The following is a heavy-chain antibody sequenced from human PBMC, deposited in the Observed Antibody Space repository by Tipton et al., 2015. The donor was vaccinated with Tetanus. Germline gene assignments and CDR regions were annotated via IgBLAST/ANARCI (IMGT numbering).Heavy chain of an antibody. CDR1: GGSISSPSYY. D-gene: IGHD1-1*01. CDR2: VYYSGTT. J-gene: IGHJ6*02. Sequence: TLSLTCTVSGGSISSPSYYWGWIRQPPGKGLEWIGSVYYSGTTYYNPSLRNRLTVSRDTSKNQFSLKLNSVTAADTAMYYCVTVNFPSCYHYGMDVWGQGTTVTVSS. CDR3: VTVNFPSCYHYGMDV. V-gene: IGHV4-39*01.